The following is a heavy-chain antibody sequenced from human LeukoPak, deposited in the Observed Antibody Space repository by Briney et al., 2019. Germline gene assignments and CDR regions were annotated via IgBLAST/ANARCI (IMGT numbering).Heavy chain of an antibody. J-gene: IGHJ4*02. CDR1: GYTFTGYY. D-gene: IGHD3-10*01. Sequence: ASVKVSCKASGYTFTGYYMHWVRQAPGQGLEWMGRINPNSGGTNYPQTFQPTLTMTSDTSISTAYMELSRLRSDDTAVYYCARAMVRGVITPDYWGQGTLVTVSS. CDR3: ARAMVRGVITPDY. CDR2: INPNSGGT. V-gene: IGHV1-2*06.